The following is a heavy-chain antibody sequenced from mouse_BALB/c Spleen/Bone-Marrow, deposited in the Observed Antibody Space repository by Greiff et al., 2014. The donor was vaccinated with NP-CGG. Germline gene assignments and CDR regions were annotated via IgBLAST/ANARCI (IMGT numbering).Heavy chain of an antibody. CDR1: GFDFSRYW. V-gene: IGHV4-1*02. CDR2: INPDSSTI. D-gene: IGHD1-2*01. J-gene: IGHJ2*01. Sequence: VQLQQPGGGLVQPGGSLKLSCAASGFDFSRYWMRWVRQAPGKGLEWIGEINPDSSTINYTPSLKDKFIISRDNAKNTLYLQMSKVRSEDTALYYCARQGYYGYSDYWGQGTTLTVSS. CDR3: ARQGYYGYSDY.